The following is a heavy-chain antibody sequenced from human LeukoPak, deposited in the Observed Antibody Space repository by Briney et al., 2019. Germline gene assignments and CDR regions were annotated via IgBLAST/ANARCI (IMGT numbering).Heavy chain of an antibody. CDR2: IIPILGIA. D-gene: IGHD4-17*01. J-gene: IGHJ6*02. CDR3: ATINTVTSRGWSDV. CDR1: GGTFSSYA. Sequence: GASVKVSCKASGGTFSSYAISWVRQAPGQGLEWMGRIIPILGIANYAQKFQGRVTITADKSTSTAYMELSGLRSEDTAVYYCATINTVTSRGWSDVWGQGTTVTVSS. V-gene: IGHV1-69*04.